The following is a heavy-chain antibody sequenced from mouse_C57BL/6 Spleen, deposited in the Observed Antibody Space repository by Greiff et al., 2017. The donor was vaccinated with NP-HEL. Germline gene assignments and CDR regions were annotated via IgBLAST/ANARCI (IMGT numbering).Heavy chain of an antibody. J-gene: IGHJ2*01. CDR2: INPNNGGT. D-gene: IGHD2-2*01. CDR3: ARTDYGYDLFDY. Sequence: EVQLQQSGPELVKPGASVKMSCKASGYTSTDYNMHWVKQSHGKSLEWIGYINPNNGGTSYNQKFKGKATLTVNKSSSTAYMELRSLTSEDSAVYYCARTDYGYDLFDYWGQGTTLTVSS. CDR1: GYTSTDYN. V-gene: IGHV1-22*01.